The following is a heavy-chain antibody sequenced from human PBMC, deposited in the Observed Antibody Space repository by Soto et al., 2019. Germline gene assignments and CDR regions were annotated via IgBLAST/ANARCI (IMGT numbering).Heavy chain of an antibody. V-gene: IGHV3-74*01. CDR2: INSDGSST. D-gene: IGHD5-12*01. CDR3: AKGYSGYDYAY. Sequence: LRLSCAASGFTVSSYWMHWVRQAPGKGLVWVSRINSDGSSTRYADSVKGRFTISRDNAKNTLYLQMNSLRAEDTAVYFCAKGYSGYDYAYWGQGSLVTVPS. CDR1: GFTVSSYW. J-gene: IGHJ4*02.